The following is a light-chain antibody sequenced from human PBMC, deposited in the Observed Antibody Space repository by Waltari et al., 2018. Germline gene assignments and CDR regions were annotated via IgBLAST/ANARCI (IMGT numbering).Light chain of an antibody. Sequence: DIVMTQIRLSSPVTLGQPASISCRSSQSLVHRDGNTYLSWLQQRPGQPPRLLIYKISKRFSGVPDRFSGSGAGTDFTLKISRVEAEDVGVYYCMQATQFPLTFGGGTKVEIK. CDR2: KIS. V-gene: IGKV2-24*01. CDR3: MQATQFPLT. J-gene: IGKJ4*01. CDR1: QSLVHRDGNTY.